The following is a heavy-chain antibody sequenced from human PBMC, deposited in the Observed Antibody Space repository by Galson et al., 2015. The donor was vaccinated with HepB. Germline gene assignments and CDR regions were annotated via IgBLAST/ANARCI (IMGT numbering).Heavy chain of an antibody. CDR2: ISAYNGNT. V-gene: IGHV1-18*04. Sequence: SVKVSCKASGYTFTSYGISWVRQAPGQGLEWMGWISAYNGNTNYAQKPQGRVTMTTDTSTSTAYMELRSLRSDDTAVYYCATRVHGTWFGELFDYWGQGTLVTVSS. D-gene: IGHD3-10*01. CDR1: GYTFTSYG. J-gene: IGHJ4*02. CDR3: ATRVHGTWFGELFDY.